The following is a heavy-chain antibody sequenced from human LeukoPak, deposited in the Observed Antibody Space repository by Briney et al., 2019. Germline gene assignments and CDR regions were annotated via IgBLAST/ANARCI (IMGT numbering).Heavy chain of an antibody. J-gene: IGHJ4*02. V-gene: IGHV3-48*01. CDR1: GFTFSSYS. D-gene: IGHD6-13*01. Sequence: PGGSLRLSCAASGFTFSSYSMNWVRQAPGKGLEWVSYISSSSSTIYYADSVKGRFTISRDNAKNSLYLQMNSLRAEDTGVYYCARDLGSSWYLYWGQGTLVTVSS. CDR3: ARDLGSSWYLY. CDR2: ISSSSSTI.